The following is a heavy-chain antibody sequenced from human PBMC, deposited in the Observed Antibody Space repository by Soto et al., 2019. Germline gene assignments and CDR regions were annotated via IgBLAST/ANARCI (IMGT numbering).Heavy chain of an antibody. V-gene: IGHV4-30-4*01. J-gene: IGHJ4*02. Sequence: SETLSLTCTVSGDSINSADYYWSWLRQPPGKGLEWIGYIYYSRSDYYNPSPGRRATITIDTSRNQFSLNLMSVTAADTAVYYCARVVQFYDSSGYSFYYFDYWGQGALVTVSS. CDR2: IYYSRSD. CDR1: GDSINSADYY. D-gene: IGHD3-22*01. CDR3: ARVVQFYDSSGYSFYYFDY.